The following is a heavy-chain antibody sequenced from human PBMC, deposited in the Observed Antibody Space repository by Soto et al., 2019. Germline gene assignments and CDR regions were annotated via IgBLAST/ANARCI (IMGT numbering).Heavy chain of an antibody. J-gene: IGHJ4*02. D-gene: IGHD6-13*01. Sequence: QVQLVQSGAKVKKPGASVKLSCKASGYTFTNYYIHWVRQAPGQGLEWMAIINPNGGSTNYAQKFQGRVTLTRDTSTSTVYMDLSSLKSEDTAVYYCARGLAAGDYWGQGTLVTVSS. CDR2: INPNGGST. CDR3: ARGLAAGDY. V-gene: IGHV1-46*01. CDR1: GYTFTNYY.